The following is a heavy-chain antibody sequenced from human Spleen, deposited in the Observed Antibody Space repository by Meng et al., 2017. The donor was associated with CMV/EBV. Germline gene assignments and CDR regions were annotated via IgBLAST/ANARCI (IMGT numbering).Heavy chain of an antibody. CDR1: GFIFSDYP. CDR3: VKARGDYGDYSHYFDY. CDR2: ISSDGSHG. J-gene: IGHJ4*02. D-gene: IGHD4-17*01. V-gene: IGHV3-30*04. Sequence: GESLKISCAASGFIFSDYPVHWVRQAPGKGLEWVAAISSDGSHGYYTDSVKGRFTISRDNSKSTLFLQMDSLRGEDTAMYYCVKARGDYGDYSHYFDYWGPGTLVTVSS.